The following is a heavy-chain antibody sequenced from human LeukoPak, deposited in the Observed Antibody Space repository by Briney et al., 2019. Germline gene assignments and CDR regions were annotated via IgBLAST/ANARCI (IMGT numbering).Heavy chain of an antibody. CDR1: GYTFTNYG. CDR2: ISGSSENT. Sequence: GASVKVSCKASGYTFTNYGISWVRQAPGQGLEWMGWISGSSENTDSAQKFQGRVTMTTDTSTSTAYMELRNLRSDDTATYYCARVGRTKVATMACWGQGTLVTVSS. CDR3: ARVGRTKVATMAC. J-gene: IGHJ4*02. D-gene: IGHD5-12*01. V-gene: IGHV1-18*01.